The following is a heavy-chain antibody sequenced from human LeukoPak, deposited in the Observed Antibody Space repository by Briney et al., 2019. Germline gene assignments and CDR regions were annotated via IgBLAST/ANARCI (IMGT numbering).Heavy chain of an antibody. CDR1: GFTFSNYW. CDR2: IQQHGSET. CDR3: ARDGIYS. Sequence: GGSLRLSCEGSGFTFSNYWMSWVRQAPGKGLEWVANIQQHGSETYYGDSVKGRFTISRDNAKNSLYLQMNSLRAEDTAVYYCARDGIYSWGQGTLVTVSS. J-gene: IGHJ4*02. D-gene: IGHD1-26*01. V-gene: IGHV3-7*01.